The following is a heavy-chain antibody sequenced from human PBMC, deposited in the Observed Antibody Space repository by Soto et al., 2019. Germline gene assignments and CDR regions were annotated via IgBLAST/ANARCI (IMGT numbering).Heavy chain of an antibody. Sequence: GASVKVSCKAPGYTLTSYAMHWVRQAPGQRLEWMGWINAGNGNTKYSQRFQGRVTITRDTSASTAYMELSSLRSEDTAVYYCASDFLRFLEWSNPNYGMDVWGQGTTVTVSS. CDR1: GYTLTSYA. CDR3: ASDFLRFLEWSNPNYGMDV. J-gene: IGHJ6*02. CDR2: INAGNGNT. D-gene: IGHD3-3*01. V-gene: IGHV1-3*01.